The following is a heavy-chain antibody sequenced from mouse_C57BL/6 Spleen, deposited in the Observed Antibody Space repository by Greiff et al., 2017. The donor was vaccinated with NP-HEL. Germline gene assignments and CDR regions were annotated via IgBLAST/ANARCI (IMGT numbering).Heavy chain of an antibody. D-gene: IGHD1-1*01. CDR2: INPSSGYT. Sequence: QVQLKESGTELAKPGASVKLSCKASGYTFTSYWMHWVKQRPGQGLEWIGYINPSSGYTKYNQKFKDKATLTADKSSSTAYMQLSSLTYEDSAVYYCARSTVVADFDYWGQGTTLTVSS. CDR3: ARSTVVADFDY. V-gene: IGHV1-7*01. CDR1: GYTFTSYW. J-gene: IGHJ2*01.